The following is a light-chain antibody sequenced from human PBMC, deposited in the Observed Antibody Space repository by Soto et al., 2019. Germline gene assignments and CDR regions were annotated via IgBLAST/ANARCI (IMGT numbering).Light chain of an antibody. V-gene: IGLV2-14*01. CDR2: GVS. CDR1: RSDIGSYNY. J-gene: IGLJ1*01. Sequence: QSALTQPASVSGSPGQSITISCSGTRSDIGSYNYVAWYQQFPGKTPKILIYGVSNRPSGVSSRFSGSKSGNTASLTISGLQAEDEADYYCISYTGSSTPYVFXSGTKV. CDR3: ISYTGSSTPYV.